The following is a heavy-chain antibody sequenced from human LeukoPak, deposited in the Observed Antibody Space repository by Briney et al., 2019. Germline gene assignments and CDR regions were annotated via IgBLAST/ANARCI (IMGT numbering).Heavy chain of an antibody. CDR1: GFTFSSYS. CDR2: ISSSSSYI. CDR3: ARGGDSSGWPIIWFDA. D-gene: IGHD6-19*01. V-gene: IGHV3-21*01. J-gene: IGHJ5*02. Sequence: PGGSLRLSCAASGFTFSSYSMNWVRQDPRKGLEWVSSISSSSSYIYYADSVKGRFTISRDNAKNSLYLQMNSLRAEDTAVYYCARGGDSSGWPIIWFDAWGQGTLVTASS.